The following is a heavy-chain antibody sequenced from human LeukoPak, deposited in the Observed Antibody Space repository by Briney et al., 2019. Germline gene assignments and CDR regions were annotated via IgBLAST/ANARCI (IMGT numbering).Heavy chain of an antibody. Sequence: SVKVSCKDSGGTFSSYSISWVRQAPRQGLEGMGGSIPLVNTPNYAQKFQGRVSITADKSTNTTYMELSSLTSEDTAVYYCTRAGIPGYCSGASCSNWFDPWGQGTLVTVSS. CDR1: GGTFSSYS. CDR2: SIPLVNTP. CDR3: TRAGIPGYCSGASCSNWFDP. J-gene: IGHJ5*02. D-gene: IGHD2-15*01. V-gene: IGHV1-69*06.